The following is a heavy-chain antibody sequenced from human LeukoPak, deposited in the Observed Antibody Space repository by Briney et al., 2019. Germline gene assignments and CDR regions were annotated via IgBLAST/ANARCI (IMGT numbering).Heavy chain of an antibody. V-gene: IGHV4-34*01. D-gene: IGHD4-17*01. CDR3: ARGLRI. CDR2: INHSGST. Sequence: PSETLSLTCAVYGGSFSGYYWSWIRQPPGKGLEWIGEINHSGSTNYNPSLKSRVTISVDTSKNQFSLKLSSVTAADTAVYYCARGLRIWGQGTLVTVSS. CDR1: GGSFSGYY. J-gene: IGHJ4*02.